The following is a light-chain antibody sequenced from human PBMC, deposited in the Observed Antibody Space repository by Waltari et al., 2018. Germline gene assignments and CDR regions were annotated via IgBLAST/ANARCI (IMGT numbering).Light chain of an antibody. V-gene: IGLV2-8*01. Sequence: SALTQPPSASGSPGQSVTISSTGTSNDVAGYNYVSWYQQYPGKVPKLLIYEVNKRPSGVPDRFSGSKSGNTASLTVSGLQAEDEATYYCTSYAGINNLVFGTGTKVTVL. CDR3: TSYAGINNLV. J-gene: IGLJ1*01. CDR2: EVN. CDR1: SNDVAGYNY.